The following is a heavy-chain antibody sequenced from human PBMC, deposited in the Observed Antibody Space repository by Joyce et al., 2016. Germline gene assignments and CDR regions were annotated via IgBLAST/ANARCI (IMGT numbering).Heavy chain of an antibody. CDR1: GYTVNTYG. J-gene: IGHJ4*02. CDR2: INTNNGNT. Sequence: QVQLVQSGAQVMKPGASLKVSCKGSGYTVNTYGITWVRQAPGQGLEWMGWINTNNGNTNYAQDIQDRVTMTTDTSTSTAYMELRSLRADETAVYYWARTVTWGYFDSWGQGTLVTVSS. D-gene: IGHD3-16*01. V-gene: IGHV1-18*01. CDR3: ARTVTWGYFDS.